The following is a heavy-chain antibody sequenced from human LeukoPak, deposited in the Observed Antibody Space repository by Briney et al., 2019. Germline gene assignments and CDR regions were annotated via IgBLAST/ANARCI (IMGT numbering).Heavy chain of an antibody. Sequence: GASVKVSCKASGYTFTDYYMHWVRQAPGQGLEWMGWINPNSGGTNYAQKFQGRVTMTRDTSISTAYMELSRLRSDDTAVYYCARVVRGNSGYDGFDYWGQGTLVTVSS. CDR1: GYTFTDYY. D-gene: IGHD5-12*01. J-gene: IGHJ4*02. V-gene: IGHV1-2*02. CDR2: INPNSGGT. CDR3: ARVVRGNSGYDGFDY.